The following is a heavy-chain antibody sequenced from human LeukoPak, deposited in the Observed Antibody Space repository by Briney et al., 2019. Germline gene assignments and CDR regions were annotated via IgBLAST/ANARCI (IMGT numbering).Heavy chain of an antibody. J-gene: IGHJ4*02. D-gene: IGHD2-2*01. CDR3: AKDRDCTSSCCYFDY. V-gene: IGHV3-23*01. CDR1: GFTFNTYA. CDR2: ISGSGSTT. Sequence: GGSLRLSCAASGFTFNTYAMSWVRQAPGKGLEWVSGISGSGSTTYYADSVKVRFTVSRDNSKNMLYLQMSGLRAEDTAIYYCAKDRDCTSSCCYFDYWGQGTLVTVSS.